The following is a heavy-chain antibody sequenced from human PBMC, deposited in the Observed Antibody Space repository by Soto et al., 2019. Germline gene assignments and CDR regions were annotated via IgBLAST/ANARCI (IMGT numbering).Heavy chain of an antibody. CDR3: ARDLRGHAARRYFDL. Sequence: PSETLSLTCTVSGGSISSYYWSWIRQPPGKGLEWIGYIYYSGSTNYNPSLKSRVTISVDTSKNQFSLKLSSVTAADTAVYYCARDLRGHAARRYFDLWGRGTLDTVSS. V-gene: IGHV4-59*01. J-gene: IGHJ2*01. D-gene: IGHD6-25*01. CDR1: GGSISSYY. CDR2: IYYSGST.